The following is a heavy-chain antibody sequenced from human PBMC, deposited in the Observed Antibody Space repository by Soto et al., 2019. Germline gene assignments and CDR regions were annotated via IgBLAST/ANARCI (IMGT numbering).Heavy chain of an antibody. D-gene: IGHD3-22*01. CDR2: IKSDGSGT. Sequence: EVQLVESGGGLVQPGESLTLSCAASGFPFSSYWMHWVRQTPVNALVWVSRIKSDGSGTYYADSLQDRFTISRDNARNTLYLQVNSLRVEDTAVYFCARGDGDRYDGNGYLGRHWGQGTLVTVSS. V-gene: IGHV3-74*01. J-gene: IGHJ4*02. CDR1: GFPFSSYW. CDR3: ARGDGDRYDGNGYLGRH.